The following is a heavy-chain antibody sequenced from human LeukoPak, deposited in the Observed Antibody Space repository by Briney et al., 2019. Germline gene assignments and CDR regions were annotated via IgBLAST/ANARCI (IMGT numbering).Heavy chain of an antibody. J-gene: IGHJ5*02. CDR2: IYTSGST. V-gene: IGHV4-4*07. CDR3: ARVDLHCSSTSCYDWFDP. D-gene: IGHD2-2*01. CDR1: GGSISSYY. Sequence: SETLSLTCTVAGGSISSYYWSWIRQPAGKGLEWIGRIYTSGSTNYNPSLKSRVTMSVDTSKNQFSLKLSSVTAADTAVYYCARVDLHCSSTSCYDWFDPWGQGTLVTVSS.